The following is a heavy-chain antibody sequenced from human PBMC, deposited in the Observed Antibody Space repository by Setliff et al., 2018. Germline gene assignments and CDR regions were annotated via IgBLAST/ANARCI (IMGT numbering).Heavy chain of an antibody. D-gene: IGHD3-10*01. CDR3: AKHSYYYGSGEIGWFDP. CDR2: ISGSGGDT. J-gene: IGHJ5*02. V-gene: IGHV3-23*01. Sequence: SWVRQSPGKGLEWVSAISGSGGDTYYADSMKGRFTISRDNSKNTLYLQMNSLRAEDTAVYYCAKHSYYYGSGEIGWFDPWGQGTLVTVSS.